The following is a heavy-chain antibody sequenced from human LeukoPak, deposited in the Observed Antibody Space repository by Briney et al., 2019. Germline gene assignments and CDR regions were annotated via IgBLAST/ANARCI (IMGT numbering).Heavy chain of an antibody. J-gene: IGHJ4*02. Sequence: ALVKVSCKTSGYTFSISHVTWVRQAPGQRLEWMGWISVYNGNTNYAPDLQGRVTMTTDTSTSTAYMELRNLRSDDTAIYYCARATELTYCAGDCYLDYWGQGTLITVSS. CDR1: GYTFSISH. CDR2: ISVYNGNT. V-gene: IGHV1-18*04. CDR3: ARATELTYCAGDCYLDY. D-gene: IGHD2-21*02.